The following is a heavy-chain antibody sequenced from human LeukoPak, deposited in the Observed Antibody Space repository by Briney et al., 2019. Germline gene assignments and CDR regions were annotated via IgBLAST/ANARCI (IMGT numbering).Heavy chain of an antibody. CDR2: IYYSGST. CDR1: GGSISSSSYY. V-gene: IGHV4-39*07. D-gene: IGHD6-6*01. CDR3: ARGRRGAARLTWYFDY. J-gene: IGHJ4*02. Sequence: SETLSLTCTVSGGSISSSSYYWGWIRQPPGKGLEWIGSIYYSGSTYYNPSLKSRVTISVDTSKNQFSLKLSSVTAADTAVYYCARGRRGAARLTWYFDYWGQGTLVTVSS.